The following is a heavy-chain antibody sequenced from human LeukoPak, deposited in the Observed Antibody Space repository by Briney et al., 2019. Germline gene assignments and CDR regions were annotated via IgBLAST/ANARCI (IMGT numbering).Heavy chain of an antibody. V-gene: IGHV1-8*01. J-gene: IGHJ3*02. CDR2: MNPNSGNT. Sequence: ASVKVSCKASGYTFTSYNINWVRQATGQGLEWMGWMNPNSGNTGYAQKFQGRVTMTRNTSISTAYMELSSLRSEDTAVYYCAARGEAGDDAFDIWGQGTMVTVSS. CDR1: GYTFTSYN. CDR3: AARGEAGDDAFDI. D-gene: IGHD7-27*01.